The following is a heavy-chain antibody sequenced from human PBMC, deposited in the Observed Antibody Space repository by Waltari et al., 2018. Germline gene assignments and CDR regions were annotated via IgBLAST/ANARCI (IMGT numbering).Heavy chain of an antibody. CDR2: IYASGST. V-gene: IGHV4-4*07. CDR3: AGSSNFGIYGLDV. Sequence: QESGPGLVKPSETLSLICNVSGGSISSYYWNWIRQPAGKGLEWIGRIYASGSTSYNPSLESRISMSVDTSKNHFSLKLSSVTAADTGVYYCAGSSNFGIYGLDVWGQGTTVVVSS. CDR1: GGSISSYY. D-gene: IGHD3-3*01. J-gene: IGHJ6*02.